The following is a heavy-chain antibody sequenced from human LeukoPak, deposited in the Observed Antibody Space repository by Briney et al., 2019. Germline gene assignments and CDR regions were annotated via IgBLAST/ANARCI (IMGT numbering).Heavy chain of an antibody. Sequence: ASVKVSCKASGYTFTSYGISWVRQAPGQGLEWMGWISAYNGNTNYAQKLQGRVTMTTDTSTSTAYMELRSLRSDDTAVYYCARNQIAGIAAALPDYWGQGTLVTVSS. CDR2: ISAYNGNT. J-gene: IGHJ4*02. CDR1: GYTFTSYG. V-gene: IGHV1-18*01. D-gene: IGHD6-13*01. CDR3: ARNQIAGIAAALPDY.